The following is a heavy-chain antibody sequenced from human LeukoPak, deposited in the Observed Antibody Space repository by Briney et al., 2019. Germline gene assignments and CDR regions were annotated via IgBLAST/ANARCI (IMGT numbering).Heavy chain of an antibody. Sequence: GGSLRLSCAASGVTLSDHHMDWVRQAPGKGLEWVGRTRDKARGYRTEYAASVKDRFTISRDDSKTLVYLQMNSLKIEDTAVYYCARDGQEGDNSAFDIWGQGTVVTVYS. D-gene: IGHD3-22*01. V-gene: IGHV3-72*01. J-gene: IGHJ3*02. CDR3: ARDGQEGDNSAFDI. CDR2: TRDKARGYRT. CDR1: GVTLSDHH.